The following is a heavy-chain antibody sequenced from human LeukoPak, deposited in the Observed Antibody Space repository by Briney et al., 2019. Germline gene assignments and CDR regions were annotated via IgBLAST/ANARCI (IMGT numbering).Heavy chain of an antibody. CDR3: ARRYYYYYYMDV. V-gene: IGHV4-34*01. CDR1: GGSFSGYY. Sequence: SETLSLTCAVYGGSFSGYYWSWTRQPPGKGLEWIGEINHSGSTNYNPSLKSRVTTSVDTSKNHFSLKLSSVTAADTAVYYCARRYYYYYYMDVWGKGTTVTVSS. CDR2: INHSGST. J-gene: IGHJ6*03.